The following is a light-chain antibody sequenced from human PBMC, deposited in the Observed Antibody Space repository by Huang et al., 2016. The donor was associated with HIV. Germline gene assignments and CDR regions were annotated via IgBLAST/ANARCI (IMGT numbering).Light chain of an antibody. CDR1: RSVSTN. J-gene: IGKJ4*01. CDR3: HQYNNWLLS. Sequence: EIVMTQSPATLSVSPGQRVTLSCRANRSVSTNLAWYQQRHGQAPRLLIYGSSTRAPGIPARFSGSGSGTDFSLTISILQSEDFALYYCHQYNNWLLSFGGGTRV. V-gene: IGKV3-15*01. CDR2: GSS.